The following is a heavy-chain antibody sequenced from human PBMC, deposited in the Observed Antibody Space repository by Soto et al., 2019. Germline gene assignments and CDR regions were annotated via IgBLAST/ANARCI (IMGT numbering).Heavy chain of an antibody. Sequence: QVQLQESGPGLVKPSETLSLTCTVSGGSISSYYWSWIRQPPGKGLEWIGYIYYSGSTNYNPSLKSRVTISLDTSKNQFSLKLSSVTAADTAVYYCARDPYTYAWSYFDYWGQGTLVTVSS. D-gene: IGHD5-18*01. CDR1: GGSISSYY. CDR3: ARDPYTYAWSYFDY. J-gene: IGHJ4*02. CDR2: IYYSGST. V-gene: IGHV4-59*01.